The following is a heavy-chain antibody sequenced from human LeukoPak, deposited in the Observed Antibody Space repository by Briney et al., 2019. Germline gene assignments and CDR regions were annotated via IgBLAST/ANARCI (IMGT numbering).Heavy chain of an antibody. CDR3: ARGGPYSSSCFDY. CDR1: GFTVSSNY. J-gene: IGHJ4*02. V-gene: IGHV3-66*02. Sequence: PGGSLRLSCAASGFTVSSNYMSWARQAPGKGLEWVSVIYSGGSTYYADSVKGRFTISRDNSKNTLYLQMNSLRAEDTAVYYCARGGPYSSSCFDYWGQGTLVTVSS. D-gene: IGHD6-13*01. CDR2: IYSGGST.